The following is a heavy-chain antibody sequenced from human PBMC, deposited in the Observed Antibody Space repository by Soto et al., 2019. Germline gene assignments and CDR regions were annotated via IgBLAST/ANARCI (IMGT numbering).Heavy chain of an antibody. J-gene: IGHJ4*02. V-gene: IGHV3-33*01. Sequence: QVQLVESGGGVVQPGRSLRLSCAASGCPFSKYGMHWVRQDPGKGLEWVAIIWYDGSKKYYGDSVKGRFTISRDNSKDTLFLQMNSLRADDTAMYYCARLGGSGGDSIEHWGQGTLVTVSS. CDR1: GCPFSKYG. D-gene: IGHD3-10*01. CDR3: ARLGGSGGDSIEH. CDR2: IWYDGSKK.